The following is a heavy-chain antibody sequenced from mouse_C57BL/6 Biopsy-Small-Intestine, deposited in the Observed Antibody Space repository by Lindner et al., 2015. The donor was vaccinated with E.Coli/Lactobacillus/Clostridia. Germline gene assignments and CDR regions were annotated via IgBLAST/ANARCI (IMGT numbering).Heavy chain of an antibody. Sequence: VQLQESGAELAKPGASVKLSCKASGYTFANYWMHWVKQRPGQGLEWIGYINPASGYSKYNQKFKDKATLTADKSSSTAYMQLSSLTYEDFAVYYCTRRELGDYYAMDNWGQGTSVTVSS. D-gene: IGHD4-1*01. J-gene: IGHJ4*01. CDR1: GYTFANYW. CDR3: TRRELGDYYAMDN. CDR2: INPASGYS. V-gene: IGHV1-7*01.